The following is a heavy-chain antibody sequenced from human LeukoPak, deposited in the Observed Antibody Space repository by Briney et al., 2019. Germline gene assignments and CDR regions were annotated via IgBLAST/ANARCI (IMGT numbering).Heavy chain of an antibody. CDR2: ISYDGSDR. CDR1: GFAFSSYD. V-gene: IGHV3-30*03. Sequence: GGSLRLSCAASGFAFSSYDMHWVRQAPGKGLEWVAVISYDGSDRYYVDSVKGRFTISRDNSKNTLYLQMNSLKAEDAAVYYCARVLSGSYDNYFDYWGQGTLVTVSS. D-gene: IGHD1-26*01. J-gene: IGHJ4*02. CDR3: ARVLSGSYDNYFDY.